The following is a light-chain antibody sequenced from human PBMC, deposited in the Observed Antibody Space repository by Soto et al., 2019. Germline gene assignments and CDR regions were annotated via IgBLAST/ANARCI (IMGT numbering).Light chain of an antibody. J-gene: IGKJ2*01. CDR3: QQSYTTPPT. V-gene: IGKV1-39*01. CDR2: AAS. CDR1: QSVSTY. Sequence: DIQMTQSPSSLSASVGDRVTITCRASQSVSTYLNWFQQKPGKAPKLLIFAASTLQTGAPSRFGGRGSGTDFTLTISSLQPEDFATYFCQQSYTTPPTFGQGTKLEIK.